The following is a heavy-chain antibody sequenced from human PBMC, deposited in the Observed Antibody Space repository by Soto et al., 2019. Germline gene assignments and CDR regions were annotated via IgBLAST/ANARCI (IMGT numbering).Heavy chain of an antibody. Sequence: EVQLLESGGGLVQSGGSLRLSCAASGFTFSTYVMTWVRQAPGKGLEWVSAISASGGDTYYADSVKGRFTISRDNSKNTLYLQMNSLRVEDTAIYYCAKGGWLDDYGAKGTLVTVSA. CDR2: ISASGGDT. D-gene: IGHD6-19*01. J-gene: IGHJ4*02. CDR3: AKGGWLDDY. CDR1: GFTFSTYV. V-gene: IGHV3-23*01.